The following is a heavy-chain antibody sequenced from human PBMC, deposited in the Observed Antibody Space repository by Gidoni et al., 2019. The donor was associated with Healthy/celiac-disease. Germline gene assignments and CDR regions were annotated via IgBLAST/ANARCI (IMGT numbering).Heavy chain of an antibody. CDR2: ISYDGSNK. J-gene: IGHJ4*02. CDR1: GFTFSSYA. V-gene: IGHV3-30-3*01. D-gene: IGHD3-10*01. CDR3: ARDGGSGSYYSNY. Sequence: QVQLVESGGGVVQPGRSLRLSCAASGFTFSSYAMHWVRQAPGKGLEWVALISYDGSNKYYADSVKGRFTISRDNSKNTLYLQMNSLRAEDTAVYSCARDGGSGSYYSNYWGQGTLVTVSS.